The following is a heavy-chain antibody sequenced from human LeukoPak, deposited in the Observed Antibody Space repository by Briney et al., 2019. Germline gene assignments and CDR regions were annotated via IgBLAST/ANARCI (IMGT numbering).Heavy chain of an antibody. CDR2: ISYDGSNK. CDR3: ARDRRLHYYDSSGPLGYDYHSMDV. V-gene: IGHV3-30*03. J-gene: IGHJ6*02. CDR1: GFTFSSYG. D-gene: IGHD3-22*01. Sequence: PGGSLRLSCAASGFTFSSYGMHWVRQAPGKGLEWVAVISYDGSNKYYADSVKGRFTISRDNAKNSVYLQMNSLRADDTAVYYCARDRRLHYYDSSGPLGYDYHSMDVWGQGTTVTVSS.